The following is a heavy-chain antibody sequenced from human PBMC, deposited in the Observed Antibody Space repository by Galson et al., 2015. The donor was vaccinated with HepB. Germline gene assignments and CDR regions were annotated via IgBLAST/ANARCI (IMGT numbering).Heavy chain of an antibody. CDR1: EFILSMYW. CDR2: IKEDESEK. J-gene: IGHJ4*02. D-gene: IGHD6-13*01. CDR3: ARLAGGGYSTSWYRSGFDY. V-gene: IGHV3-7*05. Sequence: SLRLSCAASEFILSMYWMNWVRRAPGKGLEWVANIKEDESEKYYVDSVKGRFTISRDNAKNSLYLQLNSLRAEDTAVYFCARLAGGGYSTSWYRSGFDYWGQGTLSSSPQ.